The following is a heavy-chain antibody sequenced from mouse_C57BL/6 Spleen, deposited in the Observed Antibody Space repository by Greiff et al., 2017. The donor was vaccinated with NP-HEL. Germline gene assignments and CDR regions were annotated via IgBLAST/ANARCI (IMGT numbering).Heavy chain of an antibody. Sequence: EVQGVESGGGLVKPGGSLKLSCAASGFTFSSYAMSWVRQTPEKRLEWVATISDGGSYTYYPDNVKGRFTISRDNAKNNLYLQMSHLKSEDTAMYYCARRRLGLYYFDYWGQGTTLTVSS. CDR1: GFTFSSYA. D-gene: IGHD4-1*01. J-gene: IGHJ2*01. V-gene: IGHV5-4*01. CDR3: ARRRLGLYYFDY. CDR2: ISDGGSYT.